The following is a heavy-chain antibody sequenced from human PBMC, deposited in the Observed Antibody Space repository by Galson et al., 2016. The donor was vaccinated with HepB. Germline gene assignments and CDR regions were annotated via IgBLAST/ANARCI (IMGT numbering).Heavy chain of an antibody. V-gene: IGHV1-24*01. J-gene: IGHJ6*02. Sequence: SVKVSCKVSGDRLSALSMHWVRQAPGKGLEWMGTYDPKDGEASYAQNFQGRVTMTGDTSTDTAYMDLSSLRSEDTAVYYCATDLTPMSGDYYGVDVWGQGTTVTVSS. CDR3: ATDLTPMSGDYYGVDV. CDR1: GDRLSALS. CDR2: YDPKDGEA. D-gene: IGHD7-27*01.